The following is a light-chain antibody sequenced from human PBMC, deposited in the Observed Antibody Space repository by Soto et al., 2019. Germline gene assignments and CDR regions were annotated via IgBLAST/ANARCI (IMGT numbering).Light chain of an antibody. CDR3: QQYNNWPPYT. Sequence: EIVLTQSPATLSLSPGERATLSCRASQSVSSYLAWYQQKPGQAPRLLIYDASNRATGIPARFSGSGSGTDFTLTISSLGPEDFAVYYCQQYNNWPPYTFGQGTKVDIK. CDR1: QSVSSY. J-gene: IGKJ2*01. V-gene: IGKV3-11*01. CDR2: DAS.